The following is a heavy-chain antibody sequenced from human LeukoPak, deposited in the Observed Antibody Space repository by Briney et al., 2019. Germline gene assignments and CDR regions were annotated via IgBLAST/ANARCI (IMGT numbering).Heavy chain of an antibody. V-gene: IGHV3-23*01. Sequence: GGSLRLSCAASGFAFSSYVMSWVRQAPGKGLEWVSAISGSGGCTYYADSVKGRFTVSRDNSKNTLSLQMNSLRAEGTAVYYCAKGHSSGDFWGQGTLVTVSS. CDR3: AKGHSSGDF. J-gene: IGHJ4*02. CDR1: GFAFSSYV. CDR2: ISGSGGCT. D-gene: IGHD6-19*01.